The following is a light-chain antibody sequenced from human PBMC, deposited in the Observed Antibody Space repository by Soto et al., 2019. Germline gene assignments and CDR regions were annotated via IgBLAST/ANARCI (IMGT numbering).Light chain of an antibody. Sequence: QSALTQPPSASGSPGQSVTISCTGASSDIGAYNYVSWYQHHPGKAPKLIIYEVNKRPSGVPDRFSGSKSGFTASLTVSGLQAEDDADYYCCSYAGSYTWVFGGGTKLTVL. CDR2: EVN. J-gene: IGLJ3*02. CDR3: CSYAGSYTWV. V-gene: IGLV2-8*01. CDR1: SSDIGAYNY.